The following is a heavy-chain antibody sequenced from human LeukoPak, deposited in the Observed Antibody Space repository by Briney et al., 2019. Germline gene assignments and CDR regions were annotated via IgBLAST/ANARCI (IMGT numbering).Heavy chain of an antibody. CDR2: IKSDGST. CDR3: ARAPSEIGGYYPEYFRH. CDR1: GFTFSSYW. J-gene: IGHJ1*01. Sequence: QTGGSLRLSCAASGFTFSSYWMHWVRQARGKGLVWVSRIKSDGSTNYAYSVKGRFTISRDNAKNTLSLQMNSLRAEDTGVYYCARAPSEIGGYYPEYFRHWGQGTLVTVSS. V-gene: IGHV3-74*01. D-gene: IGHD3-22*01.